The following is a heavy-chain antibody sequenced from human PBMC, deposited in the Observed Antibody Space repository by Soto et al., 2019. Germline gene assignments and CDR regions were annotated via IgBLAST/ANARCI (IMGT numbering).Heavy chain of an antibody. CDR2: ISTSSSNI. J-gene: IGHJ4*02. V-gene: IGHV3-48*02. CDR3: ARQWGGGGDRGLDY. D-gene: IGHD2-15*01. Sequence: GGSLRISCAASVFTFRTDNMNCVRQGPGKGLEWISYISTSSSNIYYADSVKGRFTISRDNAKNSLYLQMNSLRDEDKALYYCARQWGGGGDRGLDYWGLGALVTVSS. CDR1: VFTFRTDN.